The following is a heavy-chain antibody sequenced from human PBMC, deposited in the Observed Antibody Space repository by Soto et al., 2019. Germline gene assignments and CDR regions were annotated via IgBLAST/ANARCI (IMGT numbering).Heavy chain of an antibody. D-gene: IGHD3-10*01. CDR1: GYTFTKHY. CDR2: INPGNASP. Sequence: QVQLAQSGAEVKKPGASVKVSCQASGYTFTKHYMHWVRQAPGQGLEWMGVINPGNASPRYAQKFQGRVTVTSDTSTSTVCMELTSLTSDDTAVYYCARGSSSGSGGTRVLKVWGQRTMVTVSS. J-gene: IGHJ3*01. V-gene: IGHV1-46*01. CDR3: ARGSSSGSGGTRVLKV.